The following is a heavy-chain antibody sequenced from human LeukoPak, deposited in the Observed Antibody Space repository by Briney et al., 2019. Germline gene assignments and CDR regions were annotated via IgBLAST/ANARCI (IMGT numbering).Heavy chain of an antibody. J-gene: IGHJ3*02. CDR1: GYSFTSYW. CDR2: IYPGDSDT. CDR3: ARHDYLSGTGYSSSWYRI. D-gene: IGHD6-13*01. V-gene: IGHV5-51*01. Sequence: GESLKISCKGSGYSFTSYWIGWVRQMPGKGLEWMGIIYPGDSDTRYSPSFQGQVTISADKSISTAYLQWSSLKASDTAMYYCARHDYLSGTGYSSSWYRIWGQGTMVTVSS.